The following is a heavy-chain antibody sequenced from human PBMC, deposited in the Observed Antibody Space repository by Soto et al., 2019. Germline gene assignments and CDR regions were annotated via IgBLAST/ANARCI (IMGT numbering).Heavy chain of an antibody. CDR2: ISYDGSNK. D-gene: IGHD3-22*01. V-gene: IGHV3-30*18. Sequence: QVQLVESGGGVVQPGRSLRLSYAASGFTFSSYGMHWVRQAPGKGLEWVAVISYDGSNKYYADSVKGRFTISRDNSKNTLYLQMNSLRAEDTAVYYCAKEWVYDSSGWSFDYWGQGTLVTASS. CDR1: GFTFSSYG. J-gene: IGHJ4*02. CDR3: AKEWVYDSSGWSFDY.